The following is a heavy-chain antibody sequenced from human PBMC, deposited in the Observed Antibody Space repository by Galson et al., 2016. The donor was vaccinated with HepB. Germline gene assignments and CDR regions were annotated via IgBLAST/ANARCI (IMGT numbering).Heavy chain of an antibody. J-gene: IGHJ4*02. CDR2: TYYKSKWYN. CDR1: GDSVSSTSAN. D-gene: IGHD1-7*01. Sequence: CAISGDSVSSTSANWNWIRQSPSRGLEWLGRTYYKSKWYNDYAVSVQSRITINPGTSKHQFSLQLDSMTPEDTAVYYCARTSPFNTGTFDYWGQGTLVTVSS. CDR3: ARTSPFNTGTFDY. V-gene: IGHV6-1*01.